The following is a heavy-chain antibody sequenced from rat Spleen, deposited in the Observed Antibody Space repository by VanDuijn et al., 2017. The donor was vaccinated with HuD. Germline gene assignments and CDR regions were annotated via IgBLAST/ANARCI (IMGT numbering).Heavy chain of an antibody. J-gene: IGHJ3*01. D-gene: IGHD1-2*01. CDR3: ATGYSSYTLYNWFPY. CDR2: ISYDGGRA. Sequence: EVQLAESGGGLVQPGRSLKLSCAASGSTFSDYYMAWVRQAPTKGLEWVASISYDGGRAYYRDSVKGRFTLSRDNAKSTLFLQMGSLRSEDTATYYCATGYSSYTLYNWFPYWGQGTLVTVSS. V-gene: IGHV5-20*01. CDR1: GSTFSDYY.